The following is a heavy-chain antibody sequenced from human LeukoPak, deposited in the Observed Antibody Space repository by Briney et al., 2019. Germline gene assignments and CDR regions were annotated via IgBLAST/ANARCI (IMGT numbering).Heavy chain of an antibody. CDR3: ARDYDYGDYLFDL. CDR2: IYYSGST. V-gene: IGHV4-59*01. J-gene: IGHJ2*01. D-gene: IGHD4-17*01. Sequence: SETLSLTCTVSGGSISSYYWSWIRQPSGKGLEWIGYIYYSGSTNYNPSLKSRVTISVDTSKNQFSLKLSSVTAADTAVYYCARDYDYGDYLFDLWGRGTLVTVSS. CDR1: GGSISSYY.